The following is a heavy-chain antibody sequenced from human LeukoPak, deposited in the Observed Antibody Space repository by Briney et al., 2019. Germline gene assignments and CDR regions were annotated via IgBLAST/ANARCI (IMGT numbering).Heavy chain of an antibody. CDR1: GFTFSYYD. J-gene: IGHJ4*02. Sequence: GGSLRLSCAASGFTFSYYDMSWVRQGPGKGLEWVSVISGSGVNTYYADSVKGRFTISRDNSKNTLYLQMNSLRAEDTAVYYCAKGITMVRGVLDYWGQGTLVAVSS. D-gene: IGHD3-10*01. V-gene: IGHV3-23*01. CDR3: AKGITMVRGVLDY. CDR2: ISGSGVNT.